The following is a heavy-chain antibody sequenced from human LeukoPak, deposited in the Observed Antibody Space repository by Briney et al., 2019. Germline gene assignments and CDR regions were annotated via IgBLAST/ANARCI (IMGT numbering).Heavy chain of an antibody. CDR2: ISYDGSNK. CDR3: ARGGSGSYYYYFYYMDV. J-gene: IGHJ6*03. CDR1: GFTFSSYG. Sequence: GGSLRLSCAASGFTFSSYGMHWVRQAPGKGLEWVAIISYDGSNKYYGDSVKGRFTISRDNSKNTLFLQMNSLRAEDTAVYYCARGGSGSYYYYFYYMDVWGKGTTVTVSS. V-gene: IGHV3-30*05. D-gene: IGHD3-10*01.